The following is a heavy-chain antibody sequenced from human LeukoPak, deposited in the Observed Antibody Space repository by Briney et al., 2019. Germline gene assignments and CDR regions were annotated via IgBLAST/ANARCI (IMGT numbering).Heavy chain of an antibody. J-gene: IGHJ5*02. D-gene: IGHD3-10*01. V-gene: IGHV4-59*01. CDR1: GGSISSYY. CDR2: IYYSGST. CDR3: ARSVGGSGSYYHWFDP. Sequence: SETLSLTCTVSGGSISSYYWSWIRQPPGKGPEWIGYIYYSGSTNYNPSLKSRVTISVDTSKNQFSLKLSSVTAADTAVYYCARSVGGSGSYYHWFDPWGQGTLVTVSS.